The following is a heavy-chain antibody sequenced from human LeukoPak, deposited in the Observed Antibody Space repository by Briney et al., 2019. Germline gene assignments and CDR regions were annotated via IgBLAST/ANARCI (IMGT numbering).Heavy chain of an antibody. D-gene: IGHD2-15*01. CDR2: ISYDGSNK. V-gene: IGHV3-30-3*01. CDR3: ARDGSYCSAGSCYLGIYFQA. Sequence: GGSLRLSCAASGFTFRSYAMQWVRQSPGKGLEWLAAISYDGSNKDYADSVKGRFTISRDNSKNTLYLQMNGLRAEDTAVYYCARDGSYCSAGSCYLGIYFQAWGQGTRVTVSS. CDR1: GFTFRSYA. J-gene: IGHJ1*01.